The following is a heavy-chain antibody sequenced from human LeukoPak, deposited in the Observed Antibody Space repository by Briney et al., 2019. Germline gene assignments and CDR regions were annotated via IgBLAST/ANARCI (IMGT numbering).Heavy chain of an antibody. CDR2: IYDSGTT. J-gene: IGHJ3*02. CDR1: GFTFSSYG. D-gene: IGHD5-12*01. CDR3: ATHRRSGSGGSENAFEI. Sequence: LRLSCAASGFTFSSYGMHWIRQAPGKGLEWIGNIYDSGTTHYNPSLKSRVTISGDTSKNQFSLKLNSVTAADTAIYYCATHRRSGSGGSENAFEIWGQGTMVTVSS. V-gene: IGHV4-39*01.